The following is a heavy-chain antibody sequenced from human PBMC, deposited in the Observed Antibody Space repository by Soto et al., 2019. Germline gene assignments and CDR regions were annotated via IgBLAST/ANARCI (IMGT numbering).Heavy chain of an antibody. CDR2: IDWDDDK. V-gene: IGHV2-70*12. CDR1: GFSLSTSGMC. Sequence: SCPTLVNPTQTLTLTCTFSGFSLSTSGMCVSWIRQPPGKALEWLALIDWDDDKYYSTSLKTRLTISKDTSKNQVVLTMTNMDPVETATYLCAHLNTRRYYFDECVQGGMVTVSA. J-gene: IGHJ4*02. CDR3: AHLNTRRYYFDE.